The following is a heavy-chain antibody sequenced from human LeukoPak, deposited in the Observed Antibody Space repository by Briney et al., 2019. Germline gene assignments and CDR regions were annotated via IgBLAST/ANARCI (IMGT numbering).Heavy chain of an antibody. CDR3: AELGITMIGGV. CDR2: INERGTDS. D-gene: IGHD3-10*02. CDR1: GFTFSSYA. V-gene: IGHV3-74*03. J-gene: IGHJ6*04. Sequence: GVLRLSCAASGFTFSSYAMSWVRQPPGMGLVWVSRINERGTDSMYAESVKGRFTISRDNAKNSLYLQMNSLRAEDTAVYYCAELGITMIGGVWGKGTTVTISS.